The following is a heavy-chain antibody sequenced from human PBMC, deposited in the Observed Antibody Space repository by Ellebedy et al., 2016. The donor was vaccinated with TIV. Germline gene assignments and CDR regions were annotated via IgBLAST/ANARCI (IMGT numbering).Heavy chain of an antibody. D-gene: IGHD6-19*01. CDR2: INHSGNT. CDR3: ARGRTAVASALFFDW. Sequence: SETLSLTXAVYGGSFSGYYWSWIRQPPGKGLEWIGEINHSGNTNYNPSLKSRVTISVDTSKNQFSLKMSSVTAADTAVYYCARGRTAVASALFFDWWGQGTLVAVSS. CDR1: GGSFSGYY. V-gene: IGHV4-34*01. J-gene: IGHJ4*02.